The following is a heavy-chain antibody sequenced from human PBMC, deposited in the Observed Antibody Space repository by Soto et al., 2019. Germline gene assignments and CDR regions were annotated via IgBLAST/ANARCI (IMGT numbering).Heavy chain of an antibody. Sequence: GGSLRLSCAASGFTFSSYAMNWVRQAPGKGLEWVAVISYDGSNKYYADSVKGRFTISRDNSKNTLYLQMNSLRAEDTAVYYCAKDLYGDYKDYYYGMDVWGQGTTVTVSS. D-gene: IGHD4-17*01. CDR1: GFTFSSYA. CDR2: ISYDGSNK. J-gene: IGHJ6*02. V-gene: IGHV3-30*18. CDR3: AKDLYGDYKDYYYGMDV.